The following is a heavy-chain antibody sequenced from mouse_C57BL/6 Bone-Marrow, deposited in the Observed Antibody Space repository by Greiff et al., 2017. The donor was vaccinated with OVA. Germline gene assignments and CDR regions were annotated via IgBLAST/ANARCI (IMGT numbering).Heavy chain of an antibody. CDR2: INPNNGGT. D-gene: IGHD1-1*01. J-gene: IGHJ3*01. CDR3: ARDDGSSSY. Sequence: VQLQQSGPELVKPGASVKISCKASGYTFTDYYMNWVKQSHGKSLEWIGDINPNNGGTSYNQKFKGKATLTVDKSSSTAYMELRSLTSEDSAVYYCARDDGSSSYWGQGTLVTVSA. CDR1: GYTFTDYY. V-gene: IGHV1-26*01.